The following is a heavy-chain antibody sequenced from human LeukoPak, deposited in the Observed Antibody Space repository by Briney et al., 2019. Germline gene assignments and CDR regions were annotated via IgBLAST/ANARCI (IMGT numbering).Heavy chain of an antibody. V-gene: IGHV3-30*04. CDR3: ARDRSGSV. J-gene: IGHJ3*01. Sequence: GGSLRLSCAASGFTFSSYAMHWVRQAPGKGLEWVALISYDGSNKYYADPVKARFIISRDNSKNTVYLQMNSLRAEDTAVYYCARDRSGSVWGQGTMVTVSS. D-gene: IGHD3-10*01. CDR1: GFTFSSYA. CDR2: ISYDGSNK.